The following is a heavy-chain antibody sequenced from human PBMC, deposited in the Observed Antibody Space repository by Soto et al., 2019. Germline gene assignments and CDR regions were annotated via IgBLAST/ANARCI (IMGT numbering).Heavy chain of an antibody. CDR1: GYTFTSYA. Sequence: ASVKVSCKASGYTFTSYAMHWVRQAPGQRLQWMGWINAGNGNTKYSQKFQGRVTITRDTSASTAYMELSSLRSEDTAVYYCARGPNPYYFDYWGQGTLVTVSS. J-gene: IGHJ4*02. CDR2: INAGNGNT. CDR3: ARGPNPYYFDY. V-gene: IGHV1-3*01.